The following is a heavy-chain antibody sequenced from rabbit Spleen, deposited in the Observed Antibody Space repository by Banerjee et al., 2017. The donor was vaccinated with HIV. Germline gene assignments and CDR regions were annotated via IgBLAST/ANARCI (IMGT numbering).Heavy chain of an antibody. Sequence: QSLEESGGDLVKPGASLTLTCTASGVSFSANSYMCWVRQAPGKGLEWIACIDAGSSGFTYFASWAKGRFTISKTSSTTVTLQMTSLTAADTATYFCARDVDTIYFRFSLWGPGTLVTVS. CDR2: IDAGSSGFT. CDR1: GVSFSANSY. D-gene: IGHD1-1*01. CDR3: ARDVDTIYFRFSL. J-gene: IGHJ4*01. V-gene: IGHV1S40*01.